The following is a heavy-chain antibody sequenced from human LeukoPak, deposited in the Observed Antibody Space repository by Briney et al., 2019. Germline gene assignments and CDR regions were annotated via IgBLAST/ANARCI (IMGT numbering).Heavy chain of an antibody. Sequence: ASVKVSCKASGYTFTGYYMHWVRQAPGQGLEWMGWINPNSGGTNYAQKFQGRVTMTRDTSISTAYMELSRLRSDDTAVYYCARAYCGGDCYSRYYFDYWGQGTLVTVPS. CDR2: INPNSGGT. V-gene: IGHV1-2*02. CDR3: ARAYCGGDCYSRYYFDY. D-gene: IGHD2-21*02. J-gene: IGHJ4*02. CDR1: GYTFTGYY.